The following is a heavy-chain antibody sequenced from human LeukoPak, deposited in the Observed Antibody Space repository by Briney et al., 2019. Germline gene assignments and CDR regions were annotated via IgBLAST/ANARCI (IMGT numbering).Heavy chain of an antibody. Sequence: GGCLRLSCAASGFTFSSYSMNCVRPAPGKGLEWVSYLSSSSSYIYYADSERGRFTLSRDNAKNALYLQMSSLRAEDTAVYYCAWGAAAPSGYFQHWGQGTLVTVSS. V-gene: IGHV3-21*05. CDR3: AWGAAAPSGYFQH. D-gene: IGHD6-13*01. J-gene: IGHJ1*01. CDR1: GFTFSSYS. CDR2: LSSSSSYI.